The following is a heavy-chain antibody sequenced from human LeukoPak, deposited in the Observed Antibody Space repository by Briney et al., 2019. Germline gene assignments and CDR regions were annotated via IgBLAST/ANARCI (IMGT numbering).Heavy chain of an antibody. CDR3: ARGFGESDPYYYYYMDV. J-gene: IGHJ6*03. Sequence: ASVKVSCKSSGYTFTGYHMHWVRQAPGQGLEWMGWINPRSGDTKYAQKFQGRVSMTGDTATNTAYMELSSLRSDDTAVYYCARGFGESDPYYYYYMDVWGKGTTVTVSS. CDR1: GYTFTGYH. V-gene: IGHV1-2*02. CDR2: INPRSGDT. D-gene: IGHD3-10*01.